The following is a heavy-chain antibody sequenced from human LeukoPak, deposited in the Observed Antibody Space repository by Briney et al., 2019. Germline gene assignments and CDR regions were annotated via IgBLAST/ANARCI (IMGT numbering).Heavy chain of an antibody. J-gene: IGHJ4*02. Sequence: ASVKVSCKASGYTFTSYDINWVRQATGQGLEWMGWMNPNSGNTGYAQKFQGRVTMTRNTSISTAYMELSSLRSEDTAVYYCARDRSITIFGVVPTDYWGQGTLVTVSS. CDR2: MNPNSGNT. V-gene: IGHV1-8*01. CDR3: ARDRSITIFGVVPTDY. CDR1: GYTFTSYD. D-gene: IGHD3-3*01.